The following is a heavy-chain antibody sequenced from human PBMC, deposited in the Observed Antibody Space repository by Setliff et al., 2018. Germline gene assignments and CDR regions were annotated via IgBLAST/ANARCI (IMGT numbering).Heavy chain of an antibody. J-gene: IGHJ4*02. D-gene: IGHD3-22*01. V-gene: IGHV1-24*01. CDR1: GYTLTELS. Sequence: GASVKVSCKVSGYTLTELSMHWVRQAPGEGLEWMGGFDPEDGETIYAQKFQGRVTMTEDTSTDTAYMELSSLRSEDTAVYYCATGSGYYFIPVYWGQGTLVTVSS. CDR3: ATGSGYYFIPVY. CDR2: FDPEDGET.